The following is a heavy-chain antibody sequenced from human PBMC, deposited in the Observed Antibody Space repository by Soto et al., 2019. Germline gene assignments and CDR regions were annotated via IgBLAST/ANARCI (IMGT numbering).Heavy chain of an antibody. J-gene: IGHJ4*02. CDR1: GYTLTELS. CDR2: FDPEDGET. V-gene: IGHV1-24*01. CDR3: ATVRSRLGIPWGLVVVAAPFDY. Sequence: ASVKVSCKVSGYTLTELSMHWVRQAPGKGLEWMGGFDPEDGETIYAQKFQGRVTMTEDTSTDTAYMELSSLRSEDTAVYYCATVRSRLGIPWGLVVVAAPFDYWGQGTLVTVSS. D-gene: IGHD2-15*01.